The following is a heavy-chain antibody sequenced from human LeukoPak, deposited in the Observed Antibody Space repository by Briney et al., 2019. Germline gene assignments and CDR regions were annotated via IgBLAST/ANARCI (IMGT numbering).Heavy chain of an antibody. Sequence: SQTLSLTCTVSGGSISGSYWSWIRQPPGKGLEWIAYMYNSGSTNYDPSLESRVTISIDTSKNQFSLKLSSLTAADTAIYYCARGIESYGDYGYWGQGILVTVSS. CDR2: MYNSGST. CDR1: GGSISGSY. J-gene: IGHJ4*02. CDR3: ARGIESYGDYGY. D-gene: IGHD4-17*01. V-gene: IGHV4-59*01.